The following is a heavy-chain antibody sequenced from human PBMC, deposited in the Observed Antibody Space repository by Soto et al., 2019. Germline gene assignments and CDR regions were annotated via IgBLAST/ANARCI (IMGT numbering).Heavy chain of an antibody. D-gene: IGHD3-10*01. CDR3: ARKVSGSTGRPDLCYFDL. CDR1: GFTFSGYA. V-gene: IGHV3-23*01. J-gene: IGHJ2*01. Sequence: EVQLLDSGGGLVQPGGSLRLSCAASGFTFSGYALTWVRQAPGKGLEWVSAISGGGDATFYADSVKGRFTISRDNSKNTLYLQMNTLSAEDTAVYYCARKVSGSTGRPDLCYFDLWGRGTLVTVSS. CDR2: ISGGGDAT.